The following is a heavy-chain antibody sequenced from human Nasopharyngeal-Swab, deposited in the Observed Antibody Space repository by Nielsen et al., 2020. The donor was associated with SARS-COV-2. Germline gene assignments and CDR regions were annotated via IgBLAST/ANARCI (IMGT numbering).Heavy chain of an antibody. CDR1: GGSITSSRHR. CDR3: ARDIEYSSSSKGGAFDI. CDR2: IYYSGST. Sequence: SETLSLTCTVSGGSITSSRHRWGWIRQPPGKGLEWIGYIYYSGSTNYNPSLKSRVTISVDTSKNQFYLKLSSVTAADTAVYYCARDIEYSSSSKGGAFDIWGQGTMVTVSS. J-gene: IGHJ3*02. D-gene: IGHD6-6*01. V-gene: IGHV4-61*01.